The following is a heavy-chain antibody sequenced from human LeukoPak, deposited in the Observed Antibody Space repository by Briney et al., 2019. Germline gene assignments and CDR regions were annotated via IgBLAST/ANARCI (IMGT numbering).Heavy chain of an antibody. J-gene: IGHJ3*02. CDR3: ARNSGSYYLTTAVDI. CDR1: GVSISSGSYY. V-gene: IGHV4-61*02. Sequence: SETLSLTCTVSGVSISSGSYYWSWIRQPAGKGLEWNGRIYTSGSTNYNPSLKSRVTISVDTSKNQFSLKLSSVTAADTAVYYCARNSGSYYLTTAVDIWGQGTMVTVSS. CDR2: IYTSGST. D-gene: IGHD1-26*01.